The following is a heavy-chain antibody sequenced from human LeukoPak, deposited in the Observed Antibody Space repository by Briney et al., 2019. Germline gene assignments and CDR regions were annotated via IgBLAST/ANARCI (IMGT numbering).Heavy chain of an antibody. V-gene: IGHV3-66*01. J-gene: IGHJ4*02. CDR1: GFAVSSNY. CDR3: ARVESGFFDY. D-gene: IGHD3-3*01. Sequence: SGGSLRLSCAASGFAVSSNYMSWVRQAPGKGLEWVSVIYSGDSTYYADFVQGRFTISRDNFKNTLYLQMNSLRAEDTAVYYCARVESGFFDYWGQGTLVTVSS. CDR2: IYSGDST.